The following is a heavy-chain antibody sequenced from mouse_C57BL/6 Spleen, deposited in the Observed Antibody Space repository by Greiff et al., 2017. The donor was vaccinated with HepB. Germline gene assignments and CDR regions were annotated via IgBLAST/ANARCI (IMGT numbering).Heavy chain of an antibody. Sequence: QVQLQQPGAELVMPGASVKLSCKASGYTFTSYWMHWVKQRPGQGLEWIGEIDPSDSYTNYNQKFKGKSTLTVDKSSSTAYMQVSSLTSGESAVYYGARGGDAGAMDCWGQGAAVAVSS. CDR2: IDPSDSYT. CDR3: ARGGDAGAMDC. D-gene: IGHD3-1*01. CDR1: GYTFTSYW. J-gene: IGHJ4*01. V-gene: IGHV1-69*01.